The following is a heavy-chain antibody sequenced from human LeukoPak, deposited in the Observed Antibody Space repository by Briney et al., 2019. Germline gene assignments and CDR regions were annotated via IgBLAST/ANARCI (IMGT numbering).Heavy chain of an antibody. CDR3: ARQYYYDSRILG. Sequence: SETLSLTCTVSGGSISSGGYYWSWIRQHPGKGLEWIGYIYYSGSTYYNPSLKSRVTISVDTSKNQFSLKLSSVTAADTAVYYCARQYYYDSRILGWGQGTLVTVSS. D-gene: IGHD3-22*01. V-gene: IGHV4-31*03. CDR1: GGSISSGGYY. J-gene: IGHJ4*02. CDR2: IYYSGST.